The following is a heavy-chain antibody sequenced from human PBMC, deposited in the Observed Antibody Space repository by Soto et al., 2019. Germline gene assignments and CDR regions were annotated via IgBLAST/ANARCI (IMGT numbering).Heavy chain of an antibody. Sequence: QGQLVESGGGVVQPGRSLRLSCAASGFTFSSYGRHWVRQAPGKGLEWGAVIWYDGSNKYYADSVKGRFTISRDNSKNTLYLQMNSLRAEDTAVYYCARDYDSSGYPRYYFDYWGQGTLVTVSS. D-gene: IGHD3-22*01. CDR1: GFTFSSYG. CDR3: ARDYDSSGYPRYYFDY. CDR2: IWYDGSNK. V-gene: IGHV3-33*01. J-gene: IGHJ4*02.